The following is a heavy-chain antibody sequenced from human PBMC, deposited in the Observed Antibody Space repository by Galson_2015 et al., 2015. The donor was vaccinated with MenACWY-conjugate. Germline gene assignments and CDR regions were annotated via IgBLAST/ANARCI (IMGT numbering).Heavy chain of an antibody. D-gene: IGHD3-22*01. CDR2: ISGGGGSA. Sequence: SLRLSCAASGFTFSSYAMSWVRQAPGKGLEWVSIISGGGGSAYYADSVKGRFTISRDNSKNTLYVQMNSLRAEDTAVYYCAKDRRVTYYYDRTGPDAFDIWGQGTMVTVSS. J-gene: IGHJ3*02. CDR1: GFTFSSYA. CDR3: AKDRRVTYYYDRTGPDAFDI. V-gene: IGHV3-23*01.